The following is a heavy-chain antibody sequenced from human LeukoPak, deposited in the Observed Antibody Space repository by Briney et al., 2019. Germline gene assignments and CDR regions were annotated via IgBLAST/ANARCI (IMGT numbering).Heavy chain of an antibody. CDR1: GFTFSGSG. J-gene: IGHJ6*03. D-gene: IGHD6-13*01. CDR3: AKGDTPIKARIANYYYMDV. CDR2: IRSKANTYAT. V-gene: IGHV3-73*01. Sequence: PGGSLRLSCAASGFTFSGSGMHWVRQASGKGLEWVGRIRSKANTYATAYAASVKGRFTISRDDSKNTAYLQMNSLRAEDTAVYYCAKGDTPIKARIANYYYMDVWGKGTTVTVSS.